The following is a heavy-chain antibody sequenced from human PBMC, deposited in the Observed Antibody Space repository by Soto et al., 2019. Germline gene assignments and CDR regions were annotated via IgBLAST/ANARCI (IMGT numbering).Heavy chain of an antibody. CDR2: IYWDDAK. V-gene: IGHV2-5*02. D-gene: IGHD3-16*01. CDR3: AHKGGGDRILDY. J-gene: IGHJ4*02. CDR1: GFSLSASGVG. Sequence: KESGPTLVKPTQTLTLTCTFSGFSLSASGVGVGWIRQPPGKALDWLAIIYWDDAKHYSPSLKSSLTITKDTSKNQVVLTMTNMDPVDTATYYCAHKGGGDRILDYWGQGTLVTVSS.